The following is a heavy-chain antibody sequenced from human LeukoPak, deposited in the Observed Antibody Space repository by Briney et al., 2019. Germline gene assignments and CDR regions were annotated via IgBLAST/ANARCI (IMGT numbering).Heavy chain of an antibody. CDR3: ARESYYGSGSYLLDY. Sequence: SQTLSLTCTVSGGSISSGGYYWSWIRHHPGKGLEWIGYIYYSGSTYYNPSLKSRVTISVDTSKNQFSLKLSSVTAADTAVYYCARESYYGSGSYLLDYWGQGTLVTVSS. CDR2: IYYSGST. D-gene: IGHD3-10*01. J-gene: IGHJ4*02. V-gene: IGHV4-31*03. CDR1: GGSISSGGYY.